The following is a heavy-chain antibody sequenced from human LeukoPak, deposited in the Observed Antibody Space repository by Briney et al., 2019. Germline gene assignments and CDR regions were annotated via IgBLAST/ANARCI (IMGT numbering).Heavy chain of an antibody. D-gene: IGHD6-25*01. CDR1: GGSIRSYY. V-gene: IGHV4-59*08. CDR3: ARHWAAADGFDY. CDR2: IYYIGNT. J-gene: IGHJ4*02. Sequence: PSETLSLTCTVSGGSIRSYYGSWIRQPPGKGLEWIGYIYYIGNTIYNPSLNSRVTISVDTSKDQFSLKLSSVTAADTAVYYCARHWAAADGFDYWGQGTLVTVSS.